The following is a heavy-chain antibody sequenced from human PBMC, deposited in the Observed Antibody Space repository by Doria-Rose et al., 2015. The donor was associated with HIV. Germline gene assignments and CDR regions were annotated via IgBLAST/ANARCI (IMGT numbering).Heavy chain of an antibody. Sequence: ESGPVLVKPTETLTLTCTVSGVSLSSPGMGVSWIRQPPGKALEWLANIFSDDERSYKNSLKSRLTISRGTSKSQVVLTMTDMDPVDTATYYCARIKSSRWYHKYYFDFWGQGTLVIVSA. CDR3: ARIKSSRWYHKYYFDF. V-gene: IGHV2-26*01. J-gene: IGHJ4*02. CDR2: IFSDDER. CDR1: GVSLSSPGMG. D-gene: IGHD6-13*01.